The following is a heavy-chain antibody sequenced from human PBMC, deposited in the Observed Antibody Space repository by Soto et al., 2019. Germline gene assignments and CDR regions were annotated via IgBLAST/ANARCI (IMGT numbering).Heavy chain of an antibody. J-gene: IGHJ6*02. V-gene: IGHV3-53*01. CDR3: ARDGGYSYGVYYYYGMDV. D-gene: IGHD5-18*01. CDR1: GFTVSSNY. CDR2: IYSGGST. Sequence: GGSLRLSCAASGFTVSSNYMSWVRQAPGKGLEWVSVIYSGGSTYYADSVKGRFTISRDNSKNTLYLQMNSLRAEDTAVYYCARDGGYSYGVYYYYGMDVWGQGTTVTVSS.